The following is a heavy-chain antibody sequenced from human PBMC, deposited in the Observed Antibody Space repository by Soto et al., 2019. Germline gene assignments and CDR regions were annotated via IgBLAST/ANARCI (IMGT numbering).Heavy chain of an antibody. J-gene: IGHJ4*02. CDR2: ISGGGGST. Sequence: GGSLRLSCAASGFTFGSYAMNWVRQVPGKGLEWVSVISGGGGSTYYADSVKGRFSISRDNSNDMLYLQMNSLRAEDTSVYYCRQGPTGAKTRVDFWGQGTLVTVSS. V-gene: IGHV3-23*01. CDR1: GFTFGSYA. D-gene: IGHD1-1*01. CDR3: RQGPTGAKTRVDF.